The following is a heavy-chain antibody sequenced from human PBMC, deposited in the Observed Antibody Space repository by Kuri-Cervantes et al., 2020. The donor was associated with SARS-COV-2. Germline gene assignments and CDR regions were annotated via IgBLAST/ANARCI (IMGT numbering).Heavy chain of an antibody. V-gene: IGHV4-4*07. CDR1: GASISSYY. CDR3: ARGDSSGWPIEDWFDP. CDR2: VYTSGIT. Sequence: SQTLSLTCAVSGASISSYYWNWIRQPAGKGLEWIGRVYTSGITNYNPSLKSRVTISVDTSKNQFSLKLSSVTAADTAVYYCARGDSSGWPIEDWFDPWGQGTLVTVSS. D-gene: IGHD6-19*01. J-gene: IGHJ5*02.